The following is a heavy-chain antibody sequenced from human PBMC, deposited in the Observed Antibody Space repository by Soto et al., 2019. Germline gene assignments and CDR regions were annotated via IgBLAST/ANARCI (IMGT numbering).Heavy chain of an antibody. D-gene: IGHD1-26*01. CDR1: GFTFSSYA. Sequence: QVQLVESGGGVVQPGRSLRLSCAASGFTFSSYAMHWVRQAPGKGLEWVAVISYDGSNKYYADSVKGRFTISRDNSKNTLYLQMNSLRAEDTAVYYCERDRRRGSNAPIGYWGQGTLVTVSS. CDR3: ERDRRRGSNAPIGY. V-gene: IGHV3-30-3*01. J-gene: IGHJ4*02. CDR2: ISYDGSNK.